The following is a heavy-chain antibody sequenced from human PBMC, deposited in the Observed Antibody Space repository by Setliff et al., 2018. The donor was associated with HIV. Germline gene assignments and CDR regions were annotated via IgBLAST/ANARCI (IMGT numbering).Heavy chain of an antibody. CDR2: INHSGST. CDR1: GGSFSGYY. Sequence: SETLSLTCAVYGGSFSGYYWTWIRQPPGKGLEWIGEINHSGSTNYNPSLKSRVTMSVDTSKNQFSLKLSSVTAADTAVFCCARAPTGYSSIWYRNGLTYYNYMDVWGKGTKVTVSS. J-gene: IGHJ6*03. CDR3: ARAPTGYSSIWYRNGLTYYNYMDV. V-gene: IGHV4-34*01. D-gene: IGHD6-13*01.